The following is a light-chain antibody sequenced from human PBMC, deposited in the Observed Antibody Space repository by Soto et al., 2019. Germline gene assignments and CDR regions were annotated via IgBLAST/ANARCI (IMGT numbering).Light chain of an antibody. CDR3: QQSSSSPIT. CDR2: AAS. CDR1: QSVSSN. J-gene: IGKJ5*01. V-gene: IGKV3-20*01. Sequence: EIVMTQSPATLSVSPGERATLSCRASQSVSSNLAWYQQKPGQAPRLLIYAASSRAAGFPDRFSGSGSETDFTLTISRLEPEDFAVYYCQQSSSSPITFGQGTRLEIK.